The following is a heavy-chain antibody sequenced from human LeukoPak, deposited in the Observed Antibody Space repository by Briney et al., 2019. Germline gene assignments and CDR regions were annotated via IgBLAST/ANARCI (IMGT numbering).Heavy chain of an antibody. CDR3: TRGAVADPYNWFDP. D-gene: IGHD6-13*01. CDR2: ISTNNGKT. Sequence: GASVKVSCKSSGYTFSSYGINWVRQAPGQGLEWMGWISTNNGKTNYAQKLQGRVTMTTDKSTSTAYMELRSVRSDDTAVYYCTRGAVADPYNWFDPWGQGTLVTVSS. CDR1: GYTFSSYG. V-gene: IGHV1-18*01. J-gene: IGHJ5*02.